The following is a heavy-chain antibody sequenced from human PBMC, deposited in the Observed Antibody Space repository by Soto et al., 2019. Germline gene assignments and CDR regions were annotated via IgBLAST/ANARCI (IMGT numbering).Heavy chain of an antibody. V-gene: IGHV1-18*01. J-gene: IGHJ4*02. Sequence: QVHLVQSGAEVKKPGATVKVSCKGSGYAFTTYGITWVRQAPGQGLEWMGWISAHNGNTNYAQKLQGRVTVTRDTSTSTAYMELRSLRSDDTAVYYCARGRYGDYWGQGALVTVSS. CDR1: GYAFTTYG. D-gene: IGHD1-1*01. CDR3: ARGRYGDY. CDR2: ISAHNGNT.